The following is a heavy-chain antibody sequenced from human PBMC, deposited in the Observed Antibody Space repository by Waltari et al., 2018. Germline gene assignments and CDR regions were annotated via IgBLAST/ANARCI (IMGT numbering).Heavy chain of an antibody. CDR2: IISRSNYI. CDR1: GFIFSSYS. Sequence: EVQLVESGGGLVKPGGSLRLSCAASGFIFSSYSMNWVRQAPGKGLGVFSSIISRSNYIYYADSVKGRFAISRDNAKNSLYLQMNSLRAEDTAVYYCARATVTTFNYFGLDVWGQGTTVTVSS. J-gene: IGHJ6*02. D-gene: IGHD4-17*01. V-gene: IGHV3-21*06. CDR3: ARATVTTFNYFGLDV.